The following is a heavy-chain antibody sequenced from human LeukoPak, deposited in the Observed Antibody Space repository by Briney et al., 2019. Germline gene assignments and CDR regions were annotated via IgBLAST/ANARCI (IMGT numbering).Heavy chain of an antibody. D-gene: IGHD3-3*01. V-gene: IGHV4-30-4*01. Sequence: SETLSLTCTVSGGSISSGDYYWSWIRQPPGKGLEWIGYIYYSGSTYYNPSLKSRVTISVDTSKNQFSLRLSSVTAADTAVYYCQSRFLEWLLDYWGQGTLVTVSS. J-gene: IGHJ4*02. CDR3: QSRFLEWLLDY. CDR2: IYYSGST. CDR1: GGSISSGDYY.